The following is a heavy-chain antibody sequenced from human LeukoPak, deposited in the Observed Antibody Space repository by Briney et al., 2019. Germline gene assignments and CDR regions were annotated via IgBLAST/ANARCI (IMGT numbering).Heavy chain of an antibody. CDR1: GYTFTSYY. CDR2: INPSGGST. D-gene: IGHD5-24*01. CDR3: ARDNSVRDEAWWFYP. V-gene: IGHV1-46*01. J-gene: IGHJ5*02. Sequence: ASVKVSCKSSGYTFTSYYMHWVRQAPGQGLEWMGIINPSGGSTSYAQKFQGRVTLTGDMSTSTDYLELSSLRSEDTAVYYCARDNSVRDEAWWFYPWGQGALVTVSS.